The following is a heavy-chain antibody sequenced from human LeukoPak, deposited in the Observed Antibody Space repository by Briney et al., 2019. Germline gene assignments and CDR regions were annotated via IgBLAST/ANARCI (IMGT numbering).Heavy chain of an antibody. CDR1: GGSISSYY. CDR2: IYYSGST. Sequence: PSETLSLTCTVSGGSISSYYWSWIRQPPGKGLEWIGYIYYSGSTNYNPSLKSRVTISVGTSKNQFSLKLSSVTAADTAVYYCARRKRWLQLGFDYWGQGTLVTVSS. D-gene: IGHD5-24*01. J-gene: IGHJ4*02. V-gene: IGHV4-59*12. CDR3: ARRKRWLQLGFDY.